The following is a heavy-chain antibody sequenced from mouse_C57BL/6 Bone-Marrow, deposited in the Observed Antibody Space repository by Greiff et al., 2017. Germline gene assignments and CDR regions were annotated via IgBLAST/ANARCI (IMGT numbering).Heavy chain of an antibody. CDR3: ARLGGNYGGYYFDY. CDR2: IYPRSGNT. CDR1: GYTFTSYG. D-gene: IGHD2-1*01. V-gene: IGHV1-81*01. Sequence: QVQLKESGAELARPGASVKLSCKASGYTFTSYGISWVKQRTGQGLEWIGEIYPRSGNTYYNEKFKGKATLTADKSSSTAYMQLSSLTSEDSAVYYCARLGGNYGGYYFDYWGRGTTLTVSS. J-gene: IGHJ2*01.